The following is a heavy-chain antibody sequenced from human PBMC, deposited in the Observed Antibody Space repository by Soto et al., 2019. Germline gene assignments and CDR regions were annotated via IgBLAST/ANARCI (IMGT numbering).Heavy chain of an antibody. D-gene: IGHD1-26*01. V-gene: IGHV1-69*01. Sequence: QVQLVQSGAEVKKPGSSVKVSCKASGGTFSSYAISWVRQAPGQGLEWMGGIIPIFGTANYEQKFQGRVTITADESTSTAYMELSSMRSADAAVYYCAREPGVGATAEVFDYWGQGTLVTVSS. CDR2: IIPIFGTA. CDR1: GGTFSSYA. CDR3: AREPGVGATAEVFDY. J-gene: IGHJ4*02.